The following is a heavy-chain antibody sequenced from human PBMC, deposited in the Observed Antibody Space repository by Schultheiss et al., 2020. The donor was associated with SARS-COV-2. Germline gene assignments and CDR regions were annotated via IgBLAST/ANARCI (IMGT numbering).Heavy chain of an antibody. CDR1: GFRFSSYW. CDR3: ARGGPRAVAPMDV. V-gene: IGHV3-48*03. D-gene: IGHD6-19*01. J-gene: IGHJ6*02. Sequence: GESLKISCVASGFRFSSYWMHWVRQAPGKGLEWVSYISDSDNTKYYADFVRGRFTISRDNTNNSLFLQMNSLRAEDTAVYYCARGGPRAVAPMDVWGQGTTVTVSS. CDR2: ISDSDNTK.